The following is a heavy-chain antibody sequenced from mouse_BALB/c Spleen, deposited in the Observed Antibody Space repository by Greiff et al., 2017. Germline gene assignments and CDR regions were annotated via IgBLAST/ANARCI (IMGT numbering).Heavy chain of an antibody. Sequence: QVQLQQSGPGLVAPSQSLSITCTVSGFSLTSYGVHWVRQPPGKGLEWLGVIWAGGSTNYNSALMSRLSISKDNSKSQVFLKMNSLQTDDTAMYYCAREGYRLTVYYAMDYWGQGTSVTVSS. CDR3: AREGYRLTVYYAMDY. CDR2: IWAGGST. CDR1: GFSLTSYG. J-gene: IGHJ4*01. D-gene: IGHD2-14*01. V-gene: IGHV2-9*02.